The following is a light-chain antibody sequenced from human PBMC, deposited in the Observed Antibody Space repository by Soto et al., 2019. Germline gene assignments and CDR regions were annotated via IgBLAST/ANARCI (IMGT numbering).Light chain of an antibody. V-gene: IGKV3-20*01. CDR1: QSVISNY. CDR2: GAS. J-gene: IGKJ1*01. CDR3: QQYGSSGT. Sequence: EIVLTQSPGTLSLSPGERATLSCRASQSVISNYLAWYQQKPGLAPRLLIYGASTRATGIPDRFSGSGSGTDFTLTISRLEPEDFAVYYCQQYGSSGTFGQGTKVDI.